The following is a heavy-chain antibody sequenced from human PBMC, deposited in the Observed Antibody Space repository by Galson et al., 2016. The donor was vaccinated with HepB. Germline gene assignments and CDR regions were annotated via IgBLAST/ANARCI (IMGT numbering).Heavy chain of an antibody. CDR1: GYSFTSYW. D-gene: IGHD3-3*01. CDR2: IDPSDSYT. CDR3: ARHSRIRFLGWGLEG. V-gene: IGHV5-10-1*01. Sequence: QSGAEVKKPGESLRISCKGSGYSFTSYWITWVRQMPGKGLEWMGKIDPSDSYTNYSPSFQGHVTISADKSISTAYLQWSSLKASDTAMYYCARHSRIRFLGWGLEGWGQGTLVTVSS. J-gene: IGHJ4*02.